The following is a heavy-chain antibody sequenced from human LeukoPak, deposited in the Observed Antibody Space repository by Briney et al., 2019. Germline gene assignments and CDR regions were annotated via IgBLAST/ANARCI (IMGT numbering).Heavy chain of an antibody. J-gene: IGHJ5*02. V-gene: IGHV4-4*07. CDR2: IHTSGST. Sequence: SETLSLTSTVAGGSISSYYWSWRRQPAGGGAEWMGRIHTSGSTNYNTSLNRRVNMSVDTSNNQFSLRLNSVTAADTAVYYCARVTDPRYNWFDPWGQGTLVTVSS. CDR3: ARVTDPRYNWFDP. CDR1: GGSISSYY. D-gene: IGHD2-21*02.